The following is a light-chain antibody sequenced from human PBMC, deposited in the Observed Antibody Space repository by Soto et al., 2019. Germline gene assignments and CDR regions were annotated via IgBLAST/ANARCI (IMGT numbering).Light chain of an antibody. J-gene: IGKJ1*01. CDR2: DAS. V-gene: IGKV1-5*01. CDR1: QTISNW. CDR3: QQYKNYPWT. Sequence: DIQMTQSPSTLSTSVGDRVTITCRASQTISNWLAWYQQKSGKVPKLLIYDASSLESGVPSRFSGSGSGTEFTLTISSLQADDFATYYCQQYKNYPWTFGQGTKVDI.